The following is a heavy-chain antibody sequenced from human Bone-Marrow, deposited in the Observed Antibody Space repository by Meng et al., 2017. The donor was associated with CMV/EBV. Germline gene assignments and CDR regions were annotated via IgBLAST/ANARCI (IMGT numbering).Heavy chain of an antibody. CDR2: INWNGGST. Sequence: GESLKISCAASGFTFDDYGMSWVRQAPGKGLEWVSGINWNGGSTGYADSVKGRFTISRDNSKNTLYLQMGSLRAEDTAVYYCARDHYEGQIWFIFDLWGQGIPVTVSS. CDR3: ARDHYEGQIWFIFDL. CDR1: GFTFDDYG. J-gene: IGHJ4*02. D-gene: IGHD5-18*01. V-gene: IGHV3-20*04.